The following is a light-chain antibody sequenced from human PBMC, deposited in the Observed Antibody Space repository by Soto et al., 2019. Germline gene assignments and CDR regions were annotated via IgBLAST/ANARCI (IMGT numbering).Light chain of an antibody. Sequence: LQMTPSPSTLSASVADRVTITCLASQSSSGWVAWYQQKPGKAPKLLIYDASKLESGVPPRFNGSRSETEFTLTIRNLQPDDFATYYCQQYNSFPWTFGLGTKVDIK. V-gene: IGKV1-5*01. CDR3: QQYNSFPWT. CDR2: DAS. J-gene: IGKJ1*01. CDR1: QSSSGW.